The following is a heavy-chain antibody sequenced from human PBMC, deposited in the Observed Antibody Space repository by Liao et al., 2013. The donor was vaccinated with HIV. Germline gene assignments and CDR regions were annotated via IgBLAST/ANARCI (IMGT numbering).Heavy chain of an antibody. J-gene: IGHJ4*02. D-gene: IGHD3-10*01. CDR3: ARDPRWVRGLDY. CDR2: IYTSGST. Sequence: QVQLQESGPGLVKPSQTLSLTCTVSGGSISSGGYYWSWIRQPAGKGLEWIGRIYTSGSTNYNPSLKSRVTISVDTSKNQFSLKLSSVTAADTAVYYCARDPRWVRGLDYWGQGTLVTVSS. CDR1: GGSISSGGYY. V-gene: IGHV4-61*02.